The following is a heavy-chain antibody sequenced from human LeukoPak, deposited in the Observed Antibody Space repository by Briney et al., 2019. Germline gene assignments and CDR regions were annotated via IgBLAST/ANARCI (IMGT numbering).Heavy chain of an antibody. J-gene: IGHJ4*02. Sequence: SETLSLTCTVSGGSISSYYWSWIRQPPGKGLEWIGYIYYSGSTNYNPSLKSRVTISVDTSKNQFSLRLISVTAADTAVYFCARVRVIDWGSSYFDYWGQGNLVTVSS. CDR3: ARVRVIDWGSSYFDY. CDR2: IYYSGST. V-gene: IGHV4-59*12. CDR1: GGSISSYY. D-gene: IGHD3-9*01.